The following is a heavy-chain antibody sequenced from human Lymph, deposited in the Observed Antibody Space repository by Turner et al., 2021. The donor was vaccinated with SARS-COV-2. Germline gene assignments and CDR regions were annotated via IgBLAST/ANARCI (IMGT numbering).Heavy chain of an antibody. CDR2: IYDSGST. CDR1: VGSISSGDYY. J-gene: IGHJ4*02. D-gene: IGHD2-8*01. Sequence: QVQLQESGPGLVTPSQPLSLTCTVSVGSISSGDYYWGWIRQPPGKGLEWIGYIYDSGSTFNNPSLKSRVTISVDTSKNQFSLKLSSVTAADTAVYYCARVVVLRRAYFDYWGQGTLVTVSS. V-gene: IGHV4-30-4*01. CDR3: ARVVVLRRAYFDY.